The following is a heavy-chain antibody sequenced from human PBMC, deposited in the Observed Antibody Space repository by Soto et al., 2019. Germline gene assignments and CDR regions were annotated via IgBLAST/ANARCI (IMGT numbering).Heavy chain of an antibody. CDR3: AYYYDSSGYWGNAFDI. D-gene: IGHD3-22*01. V-gene: IGHV4-39*01. Sequence: SETLSLTCTVSGGSISSSSYYWGWIRQPPGKGLEWIGSIYYSGSTYYHPSLKSRVTISVDTSKNQFSLKLSSVTAADTAVYYCAYYYDSSGYWGNAFDIWGQGTMVTVSS. CDR2: IYYSGST. J-gene: IGHJ3*02. CDR1: GGSISSSSYY.